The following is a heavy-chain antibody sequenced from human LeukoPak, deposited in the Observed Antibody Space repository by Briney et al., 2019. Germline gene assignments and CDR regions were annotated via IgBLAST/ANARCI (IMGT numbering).Heavy chain of an antibody. CDR3: AKALPAAAYYYYGMDV. V-gene: IGHV3-30*18. J-gene: IGHJ6*02. D-gene: IGHD2-2*01. CDR2: ILYDGSNK. CDR1: GFTFSSYG. Sequence: GGSLRLSCAASGFTFSSYGMHWVRQAPGKGLEWVAVILYDGSNKYYADSVKGRYTISRDNSKNTLYLQMNSLRAEDTAVYYCAKALPAAAYYYYGMDVWGQGTTVTVSS.